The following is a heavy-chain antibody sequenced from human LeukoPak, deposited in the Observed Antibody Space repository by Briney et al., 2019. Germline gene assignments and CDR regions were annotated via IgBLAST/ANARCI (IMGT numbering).Heavy chain of an antibody. CDR1: GFTFSTYS. CDR3: AKDTGYNWFDP. J-gene: IGHJ5*02. V-gene: IGHV3-48*01. Sequence: GSLRLSCAASGFTFSTYSMNWVRQAPGKGLEWISHISTSSTTIYYADSVKGRFTISRDNSKNTLYLQMNSLRAEDTAVYYCAKDTGYNWFDPWGQGTLVTVSS. D-gene: IGHD1-14*01. CDR2: ISTSSTTI.